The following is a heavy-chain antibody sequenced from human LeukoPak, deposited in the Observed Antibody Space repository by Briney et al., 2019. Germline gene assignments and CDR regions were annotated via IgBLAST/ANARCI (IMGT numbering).Heavy chain of an antibody. CDR2: ISAYNGNT. CDR3: ARDEYASSWYYFDY. CDR1: AYTSITNG. D-gene: IGHD6-13*01. V-gene: IGHV1-18*01. Sequence: ASVKVSCMASAYTSITNGISWVRHAPGQELEWRGWISAYNGNTNYARKLQGRATLTTETSTSTACMELKSLRYDDTAVYYCARDEYASSWYYFDYWGKGNLVTVSS. J-gene: IGHJ4*02.